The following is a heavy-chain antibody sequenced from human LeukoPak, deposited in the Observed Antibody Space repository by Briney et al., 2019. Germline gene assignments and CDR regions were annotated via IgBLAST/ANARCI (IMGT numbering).Heavy chain of an antibody. V-gene: IGHV3-30*04. CDR3: AREMYYYDSSGTLDY. CDR2: ISYDGSNK. CDR1: GFTFSSYA. J-gene: IGHJ4*02. Sequence: GGSLRLSCAASGFTFSSYAMHWVRQAPGKGLEWVAVISYDGSNKYYADSVKGRFTISRDNSKNTLYLQMNSLRDEDTAVYYCAREMYYYDSSGTLDYWGQGTLVTVSS. D-gene: IGHD3-22*01.